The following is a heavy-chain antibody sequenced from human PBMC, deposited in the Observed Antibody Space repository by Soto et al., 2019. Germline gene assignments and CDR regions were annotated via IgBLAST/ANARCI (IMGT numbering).Heavy chain of an antibody. CDR3: ARDRGTTARVDYYYYYGMDV. CDR2: INPNSGGT. CDR1: GYTFTGYY. J-gene: IGHJ6*02. D-gene: IGHD6-6*01. V-gene: IGHV1-2*04. Sequence: ASVKVSCKASGYTFTGYYMHWVRQAPGQGLEWMGWINPNSGGTNYAQKFQGWVTMTRDTSISTAYMELSRLRSDDTAVYYCARDRGTTARVDYYYYYGMDVWGQGTTVTVSS.